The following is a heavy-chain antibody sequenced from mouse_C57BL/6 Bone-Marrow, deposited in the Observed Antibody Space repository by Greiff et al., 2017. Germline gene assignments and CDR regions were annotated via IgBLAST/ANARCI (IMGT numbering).Heavy chain of an antibody. V-gene: IGHV1-50*01. J-gene: IGHJ2*01. CDR1: GYTFTSYW. D-gene: IGHD4-1*01. CDR2: IDPSDSYT. CDR3: ARGEGLTENFDY. Sequence: QVQLQQPGAELVKPGASVKLSCKASGYTFTSYWMQWVKQRPGQGLEWIGEIDPSDSYTNYNQKFKGKATLTVDTSSSTAYMQLSSLTSEDSAVYYCARGEGLTENFDYWGQGTTLTVSS.